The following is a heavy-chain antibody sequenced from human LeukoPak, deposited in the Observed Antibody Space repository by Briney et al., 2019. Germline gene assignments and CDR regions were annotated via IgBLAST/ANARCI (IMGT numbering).Heavy chain of an antibody. D-gene: IGHD2-15*01. V-gene: IGHV3-30-3*01. Sequence: GGSLRLSCAASGFTFSSYAMHWVRQAPGKGLEWVAVISYDGSNKYYADSVKGRFTISRDNSKNTLYLQMNSLRAEDTAVYYCARGTYIVVVVAADYWGQGTLVTVSS. CDR1: GFTFSSYA. CDR3: ARGTYIVVVVAADY. CDR2: ISYDGSNK. J-gene: IGHJ4*02.